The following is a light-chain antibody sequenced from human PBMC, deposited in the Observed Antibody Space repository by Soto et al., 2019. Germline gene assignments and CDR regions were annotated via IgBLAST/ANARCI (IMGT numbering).Light chain of an antibody. J-gene: IGKJ4*01. Sequence: EIVLTQSPATLSLSPGERATLSCRASQSVSNSLAWYQQKPGQAPRLLIYDASNRATGIPARFSGSGSGTDFTLTISSLEPEDFAVYYCQQRSNWPLLTFGGGIKVEIK. CDR2: DAS. CDR3: QQRSNWPLLT. CDR1: QSVSNS. V-gene: IGKV3-11*01.